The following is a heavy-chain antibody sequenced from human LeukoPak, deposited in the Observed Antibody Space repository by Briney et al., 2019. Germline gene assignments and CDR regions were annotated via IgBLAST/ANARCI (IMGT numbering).Heavy chain of an antibody. V-gene: IGHV3-23*01. CDR1: GFTFSSYA. D-gene: IGHD1-7*01. Sequence: GGSLRLSSAAPGFTFSSYAMSWVRQAPGKGLEWVSAISGSGGSTYYADSVKGRFTISRDNSKNTLYLQMDSLRAEDTAVYYCAKDYSWNYVVHYWGQGTLVTVSS. CDR3: AKDYSWNYVVHY. CDR2: ISGSGGST. J-gene: IGHJ4*02.